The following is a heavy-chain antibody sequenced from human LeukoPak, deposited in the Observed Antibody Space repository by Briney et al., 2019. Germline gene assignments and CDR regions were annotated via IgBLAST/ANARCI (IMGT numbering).Heavy chain of an antibody. CDR3: ARGGLGDLSLLY. CDR1: GFTFEDYA. Sequence: PGRSLRLSCAASGFTFEDYAMHWVRQAPGKGLEWVSSVSSNSNNIHYADSVKGRFTISRDNAKNSLYLQMYSLKPEDTAFYYCARGGLGDLSLLYWGQGTLVTVSS. CDR2: VSSNSNNI. V-gene: IGHV3-9*01. J-gene: IGHJ4*02. D-gene: IGHD3-16*02.